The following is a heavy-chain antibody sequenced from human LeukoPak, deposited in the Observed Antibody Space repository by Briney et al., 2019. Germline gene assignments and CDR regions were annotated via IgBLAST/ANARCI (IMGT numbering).Heavy chain of an antibody. CDR2: ISGSGGST. CDR3: AKLNGGVWGNWFDP. D-gene: IGHD3-16*01. CDR1: GFTFSSYA. V-gene: IGHV3-23*01. Sequence: SGGSLRLSCAASGFTFSSYAMSWVRQAPGKGLEWVSGISGSGGSTYYADSVKGRFTISRDNSKNTLYLQMNSLRAEDTAVYYCAKLNGGVWGNWFDPWGQGTLVTVSS. J-gene: IGHJ5*02.